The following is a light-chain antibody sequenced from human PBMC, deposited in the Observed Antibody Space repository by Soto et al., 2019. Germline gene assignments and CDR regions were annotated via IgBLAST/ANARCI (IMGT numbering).Light chain of an antibody. V-gene: IGKV1-9*01. Sequence: DIQLTQSPSFLSASVGDRVTITCRASQGISSYLAWYQQKPGKAPKLLIYAASTLQSGVPSRFSGSGSGTEFTLTISSLQPEDFATYYWQQLNRYPRTFGQGTKVEIK. CDR1: QGISSY. CDR2: AAS. J-gene: IGKJ1*01. CDR3: QQLNRYPRT.